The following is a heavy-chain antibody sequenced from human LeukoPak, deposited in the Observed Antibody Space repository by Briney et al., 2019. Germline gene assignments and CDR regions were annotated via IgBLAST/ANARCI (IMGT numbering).Heavy chain of an antibody. V-gene: IGHV4-61*02. CDR2: IYTSGTT. CDR1: GGAISSGSYY. D-gene: IGHD3-9*01. J-gene: IGHJ3*01. Sequence: SETLSLACTVSGGAISSGSYYWSWIRQSAGKGLEWIGRIYTSGTTNSNPSLKSRVTISVDTPKNQFSLKLTSVTAADTAMYYCAREYYDNNKAPAFWGQGTMVTVSS. CDR3: AREYYDNNKAPAF.